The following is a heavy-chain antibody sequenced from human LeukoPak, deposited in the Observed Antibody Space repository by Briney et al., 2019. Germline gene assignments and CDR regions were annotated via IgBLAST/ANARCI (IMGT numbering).Heavy chain of an antibody. V-gene: IGHV1-2*02. CDR2: INPTSGGT. Sequence: ASVKVSCKASGYTFTGYYMHWVRQAPGQGLEWMGWINPTSGGTSYAQKFQGRVTMTRDTSISTAYTELSRLRSDDTAVYYCARAPWRRDFDCWGQGTLVTVSS. CDR1: GYTFTGYY. J-gene: IGHJ4*02. D-gene: IGHD5-24*01. CDR3: ARAPWRRDFDC.